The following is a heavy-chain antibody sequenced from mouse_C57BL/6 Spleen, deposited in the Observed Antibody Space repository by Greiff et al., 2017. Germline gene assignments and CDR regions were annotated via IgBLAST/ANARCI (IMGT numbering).Heavy chain of an antibody. CDR1: GFTFSDYG. CDR2: ISSGSSTI. Sequence: DVQLVESGGGLVKPGGSLKLSCAASGFTFSDYGMHWVRQAPEKGLAWVAYISSGSSTIYYADTVKGRFTISRDNAKNTLFLQMTSLRSEDTAMYYCARPNWDVFDYWGQGTTLTVSS. V-gene: IGHV5-17*01. CDR3: ARPNWDVFDY. D-gene: IGHD4-1*01. J-gene: IGHJ2*01.